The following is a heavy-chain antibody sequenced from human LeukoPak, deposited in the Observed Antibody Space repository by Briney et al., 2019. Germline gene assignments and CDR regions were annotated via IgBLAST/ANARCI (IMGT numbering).Heavy chain of an antibody. J-gene: IGHJ5*02. Sequence: GESLKISCKGSGYSFTSYWISWVRQMPGKGLEWMGRIDPSDSYTNYSPSFQGHVTISADKSISTAYLQWSSLKASDTAMYYCARQDPRRYATSHWFGPWGQGTLVTVSS. V-gene: IGHV5-10-1*01. CDR3: ARQDPRRYATSHWFGP. CDR2: IDPSDSYT. CDR1: GYSFTSYW. D-gene: IGHD2-2*01.